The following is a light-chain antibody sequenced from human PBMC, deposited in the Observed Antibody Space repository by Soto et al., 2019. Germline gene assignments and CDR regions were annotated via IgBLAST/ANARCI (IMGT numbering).Light chain of an antibody. CDR3: MQARQSLT. CDR2: FGS. J-gene: IGKJ5*01. CDR1: QSLLYNNTYNY. V-gene: IGKV2-28*01. Sequence: EIVMTQSPLTLPVTPGEPASISCRSSQSLLYNNTYNYLDWYVQKPGQSPQLLIYFGSNRAPGVPDRFSGSGSGTEFTLKINRVEAEDVGTYYCMQARQSLTFGQGTRLEIQ.